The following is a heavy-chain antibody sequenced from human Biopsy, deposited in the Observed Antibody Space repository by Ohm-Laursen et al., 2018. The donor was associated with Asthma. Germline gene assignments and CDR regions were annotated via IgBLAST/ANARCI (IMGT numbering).Heavy chain of an antibody. CDR3: ARGSSSRLSQWELLVSGGKRAHSYYGMDV. D-gene: IGHD1-26*01. J-gene: IGHJ6*02. V-gene: IGHV4-59*12. CDR2: IYYSGST. CDR1: GGSISSYY. Sequence: SDTLSLTCTVSGGSISSYYWSWIRQPPGKGLEWIGYIYYSGSTNYNPSLKSRVTISVDTSKNQFSLRLTSVTAADTAVYYCARGSSSRLSQWELLVSGGKRAHSYYGMDVWGQGTTVTVSS.